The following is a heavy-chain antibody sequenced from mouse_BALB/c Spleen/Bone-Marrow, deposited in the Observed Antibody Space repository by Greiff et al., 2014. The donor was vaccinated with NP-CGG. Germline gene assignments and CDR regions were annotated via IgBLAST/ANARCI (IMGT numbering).Heavy chain of an antibody. D-gene: IGHD1-2*01. CDR1: GFTFSDYY. CDR3: ARDRRITTATYAMDY. CDR2: ISDGGSYT. V-gene: IGHV5-4*02. J-gene: IGHJ4*01. Sequence: EVQGVESGGGLVKPGGSLKLSCAASGFTFSDYYMYWVRQTPEKRLEWVATISDGGSYTYYPDSVKGRFTTSRDNAKNNLYLQMSSLKSEDTAMYYCARDRRITTATYAMDYWGQGTSVTVSS.